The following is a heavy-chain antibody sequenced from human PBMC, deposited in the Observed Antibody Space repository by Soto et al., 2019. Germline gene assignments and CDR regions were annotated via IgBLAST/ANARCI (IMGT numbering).Heavy chain of an antibody. D-gene: IGHD3-10*01. V-gene: IGHV4-59*01. CDR3: ARISPEYGSGNWFDP. CDR2: IYYSGST. J-gene: IGHJ5*02. Sequence: PSETLSLTCTVSGGSISSYYWSWIRQPPGKGLEWIGYIYYSGSTNYNPSLKSRVTISVDTSKNQFSLKLSSVTAADTAVYYCARISPEYGSGNWFDPWGQGTLVTVSS. CDR1: GGSISSYY.